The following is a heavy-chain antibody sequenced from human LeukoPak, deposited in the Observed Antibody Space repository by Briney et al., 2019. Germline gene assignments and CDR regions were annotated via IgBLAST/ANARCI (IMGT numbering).Heavy chain of an antibody. CDR3: ARALRLSGWYPWFDP. CDR2: IYHSGST. CDR1: GYSISSGYY. D-gene: IGHD6-19*01. V-gene: IGHV4-38-2*01. J-gene: IGHJ5*02. Sequence: SETLSLTCAVSGYSISSGYYWGWIRQPPGKGLVWIGSIYHSGSTYYNPSLKSRVTISVGTSKNQFSLKLSSVTAADTAVYYCARALRLSGWYPWFDPWGQGTLVTVSS.